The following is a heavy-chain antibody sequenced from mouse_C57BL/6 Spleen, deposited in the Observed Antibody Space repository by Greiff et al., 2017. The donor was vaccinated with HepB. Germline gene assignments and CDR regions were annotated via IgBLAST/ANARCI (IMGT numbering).Heavy chain of an antibody. CDR3: ARDGYYGSSYGGYFDY. J-gene: IGHJ2*01. D-gene: IGHD1-1*01. CDR1: GFTFSDYY. CDR2: INYDGSST. Sequence: EVKLMESEGGLVQPGSSMKLSCTASGFTFSDYYMAWVRQVPEKGLEWVANINYDGSSTYYLDSLKSRFIISRDNAKNILYLQMSSLKSEDTATYYCARDGYYGSSYGGYFDYWGQGTTLTVSS. V-gene: IGHV5-16*01.